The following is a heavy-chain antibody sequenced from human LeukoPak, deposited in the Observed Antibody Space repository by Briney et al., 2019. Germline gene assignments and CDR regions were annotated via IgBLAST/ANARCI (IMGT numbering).Heavy chain of an antibody. CDR2: ISGSGGST. CDR1: GFTFSSYA. Sequence: GGSLRLSCAASGFTFSSYAMSWVRPAPGKGLEWVSAISGSGGSTYYADSVKGGFTISRDNSKNTLYLQVNSLRAEDTAVYYCAKEGALGYCSSTSCEDAFDIWGQGTMVAVSS. CDR3: AKEGALGYCSSTSCEDAFDI. J-gene: IGHJ3*02. D-gene: IGHD2-2*01. V-gene: IGHV3-23*01.